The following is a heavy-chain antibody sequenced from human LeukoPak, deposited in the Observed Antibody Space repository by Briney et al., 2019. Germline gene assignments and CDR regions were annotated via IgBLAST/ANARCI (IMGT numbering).Heavy chain of an antibody. CDR3: ARDQVTSGGAPAD. J-gene: IGHJ4*02. V-gene: IGHV3-53*01. CDR2: IYTGGIT. CDR1: GFSISSHF. Sequence: GGSLIPSSAASGFSISSHFITWVRQAPGKGLEWVSVIYTGGITHYADSVAGRFTISRDNSKNTLYLQMNSLRVEDTAVYYCARDQVTSGGAPADWSERTLVTVSS. D-gene: IGHD4-11*01.